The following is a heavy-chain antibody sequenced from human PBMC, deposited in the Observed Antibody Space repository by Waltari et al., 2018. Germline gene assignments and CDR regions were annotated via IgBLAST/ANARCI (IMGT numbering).Heavy chain of an antibody. CDR2: IYSGGSST. CDR1: GFPFSSYA. D-gene: IGHD5-12*01. J-gene: IGHJ4*02. CDR3: AKFRDGYPYFDY. Sequence: EVQLLESGGGLVQPGGSLRLSCAASGFPFSSYAMSWVRQAPGKGLEWVSVIYSGGSSTYYADSVKGRFTISRDNSKNTLYLQMNSLRAEDTAVYYCAKFRDGYPYFDYWGQGTLVTVSS. V-gene: IGHV3-23*03.